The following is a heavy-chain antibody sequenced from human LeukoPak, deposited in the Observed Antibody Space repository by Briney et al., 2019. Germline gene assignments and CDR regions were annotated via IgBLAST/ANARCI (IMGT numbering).Heavy chain of an antibody. V-gene: IGHV3-20*04. CDR2: INWNGGST. J-gene: IGHJ4*02. CDR3: AKASRDIPAAGPSGYYFDY. D-gene: IGHD6-13*01. Sequence: GGSLRLSCAASGFTFSSYSMNWVRQAPGKGLEWVSGINWNGGSTGYADSVKGRFTISRDNAKNSLYLQMNSLRAEDTAIYYCAKASRDIPAAGPSGYYFDYWGQGTLVTVSS. CDR1: GFTFSSYS.